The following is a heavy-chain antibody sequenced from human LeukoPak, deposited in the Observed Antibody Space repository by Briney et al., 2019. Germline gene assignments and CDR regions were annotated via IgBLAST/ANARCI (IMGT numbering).Heavy chain of an antibody. CDR1: GGSFSGYY. V-gene: IGHV4-34*01. D-gene: IGHD2-2*01. CDR3: ARGARRASCPSFGY. J-gene: IGHJ4*02. CDR2: INHSGST. Sequence: PSETLSLTCAVYGGSFSGYYWNWIRQPPGKGLEWIGEINHSGSTNYNPSLKSRVTISVDTSKNQFSLKLSSVTAADTAVYYCARGARRASCPSFGYWGQGTLVTVSS.